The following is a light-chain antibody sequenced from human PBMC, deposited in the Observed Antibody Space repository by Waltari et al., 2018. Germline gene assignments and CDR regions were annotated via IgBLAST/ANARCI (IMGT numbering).Light chain of an antibody. J-gene: IGKJ1*01. Sequence: EIVLTQSPGTLSLSPGERVTLSCRASQSVSNTHLAWYQQKPGQAPRLLIYAASRRATGIPDRFSGSGSGTDFTLTISRLEPEDFAVYYCQQYGSAPRTFGQGTKVEIK. V-gene: IGKV3-20*01. CDR2: AAS. CDR1: QSVSNTH. CDR3: QQYGSAPRT.